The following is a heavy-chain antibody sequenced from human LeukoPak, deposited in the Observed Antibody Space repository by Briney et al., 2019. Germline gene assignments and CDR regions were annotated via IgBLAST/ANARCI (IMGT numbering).Heavy chain of an antibody. CDR2: ISGSGGST. V-gene: IGHV3-23*01. J-gene: IGHJ5*02. CDR1: GFTFTSYG. Sequence: GGSLRLSCAASGFTFTSYGMHWVRQAPGKGLEWVSAISGSGGSTYYADSVKGRFTISRDNSKNTLNLQMNSLRAEDTAVYYCAKEKPHGDYPWFGWFDPWGQGTLVTVSS. CDR3: AKEKPHGDYPWFGWFDP. D-gene: IGHD4-17*01.